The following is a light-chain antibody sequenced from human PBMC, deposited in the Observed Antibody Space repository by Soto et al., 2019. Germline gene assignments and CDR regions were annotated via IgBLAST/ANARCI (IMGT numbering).Light chain of an antibody. CDR3: QQYKDYVYT. CDR2: KAS. CDR1: QTISSW. Sequence: DIQMTQSPSTLSGSVGDRVTIPCRASQTISSWLAWYQQKPGKAPKLLIYKASTLERGVPSRFSGSGSATEFTLTISGLQPDDFATYYCQQYKDYVYTFGQGTKVDI. J-gene: IGKJ2*01. V-gene: IGKV1-5*03.